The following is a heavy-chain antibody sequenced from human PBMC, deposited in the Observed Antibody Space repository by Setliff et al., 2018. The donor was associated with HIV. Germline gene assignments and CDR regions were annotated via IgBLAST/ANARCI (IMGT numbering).Heavy chain of an antibody. D-gene: IGHD6-19*01. V-gene: IGHV1-46*01. CDR3: AKDSPGPAINSGRIKNWFDP. J-gene: IGHJ5*02. CDR1: GYTFTSDY. Sequence: ASVKVSCKASGYTFTSDYIHWVRQAPGQGLEWMGIIDPVGNPTGYAQKFQGRLTMTRDTSTNTVHMELSSLRSEDTAVYYCAKDSPGPAINSGRIKNWFDPWGEGTLVTVSS. CDR2: IDPVGNPT.